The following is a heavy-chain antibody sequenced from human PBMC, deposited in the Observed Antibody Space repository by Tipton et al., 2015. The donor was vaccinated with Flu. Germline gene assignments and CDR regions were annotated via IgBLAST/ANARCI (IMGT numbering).Heavy chain of an antibody. CDR1: GYSFTSYW. V-gene: IGHV5-51*01. J-gene: IGHJ3*02. Sequence: VQLVQSGAEVKKPGESLKISCKGSGYSFTSYWIGWVRQMPGKGLEWMGIIYPGDSDTRYSPSFQGQVTISADKSISTAYLQWSSLKASDTAMYYCATRGDYYDSSGYYPDDAFDIWGQGTMVTVSS. CDR3: ATRGDYYDSSGYYPDDAFDI. CDR2: IYPGDSDT. D-gene: IGHD3-22*01.